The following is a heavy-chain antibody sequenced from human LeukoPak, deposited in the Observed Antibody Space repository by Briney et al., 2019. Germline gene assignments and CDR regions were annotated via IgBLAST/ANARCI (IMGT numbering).Heavy chain of an antibody. Sequence: PGGSLRLPCAASGFTFSNYWMHWVRQTPGKGLVWVSRINSDGSSTSYADSVKGRFSISRDKAKNTLYLQMNSLRAEDTAVYYCARGADRSGYSFYFDYWGQGTLVTVSS. D-gene: IGHD3-22*01. J-gene: IGHJ4*02. CDR2: INSDGSST. V-gene: IGHV3-74*01. CDR3: ARGADRSGYSFYFDY. CDR1: GFTFSNYW.